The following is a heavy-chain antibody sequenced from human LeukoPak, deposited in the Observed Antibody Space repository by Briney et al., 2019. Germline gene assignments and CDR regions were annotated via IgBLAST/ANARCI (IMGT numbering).Heavy chain of an antibody. D-gene: IGHD3-10*01. CDR2: IYHSGST. Sequence: SETLSLTCTVSGYSISSGYHWGWIRQPPGKGLEWIGSIYHSGSTYYNPSLKSRVTISVDTSKNQFSLKLSSVTAADTAVYYCARRYYYGSGSYYNVNYFDYWGQGTLVTVSS. CDR3: ARRYYYGSGSYYNVNYFDY. CDR1: GYSISSGYH. V-gene: IGHV4-38-2*02. J-gene: IGHJ4*02.